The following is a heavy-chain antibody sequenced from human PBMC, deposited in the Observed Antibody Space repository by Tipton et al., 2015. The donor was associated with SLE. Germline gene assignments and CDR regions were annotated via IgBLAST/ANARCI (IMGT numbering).Heavy chain of an antibody. CDR2: INHSGRT. CDR3: ARSPYSSGWYGGFGDYYYYGMDV. CDR1: GGSFSGYY. D-gene: IGHD6-19*01. J-gene: IGHJ6*02. V-gene: IGHV4-34*01. Sequence: TLSLTCAVYGGSFSGYYWSWIRQPPGKGLEWIGEINHSGRTNYNPSLKSRVTISVDTSKNQFSLKLSSVNAADTAVYYCARSPYSSGWYGGFGDYYYYGMDVWGQGTTVTVSS.